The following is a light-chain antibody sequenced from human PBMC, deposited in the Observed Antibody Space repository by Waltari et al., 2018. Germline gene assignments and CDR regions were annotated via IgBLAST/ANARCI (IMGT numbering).Light chain of an antibody. CDR3: ASYAGSSTLV. CDR2: EVT. J-gene: IGLJ3*02. CDR1: SSDVGSYNL. V-gene: IGLV2-23*02. Sequence: QSALTQPASVPGSPGLSITIPSTGTSSDVGSYNLVSRYQHHPGKAPNLMIYEVTKRPSGVSNRFSGSKSGNTASLTISGLQTEDEADYYCASYAGSSTLVFGGGTKVTVL.